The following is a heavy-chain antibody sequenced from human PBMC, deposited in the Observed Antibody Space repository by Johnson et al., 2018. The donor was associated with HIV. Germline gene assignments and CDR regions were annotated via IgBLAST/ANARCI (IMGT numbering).Heavy chain of an antibody. J-gene: IGHJ3*02. Sequence: QVQLVESGGGVVQPGRSLRLSCAASGFTFSSYAMHWVRQAPGKGLEWVAVISYDGSNKYYADSVKRRFTISRDNSKNTLYLQMNSLRPEDTAVYYCARDSSNSFRCEMYAFDIWGQGTMVTVSS. CDR1: GFTFSSYA. D-gene: IGHD6-6*01. CDR2: ISYDGSNK. V-gene: IGHV3-30*04. CDR3: ARDSSNSFRCEMYAFDI.